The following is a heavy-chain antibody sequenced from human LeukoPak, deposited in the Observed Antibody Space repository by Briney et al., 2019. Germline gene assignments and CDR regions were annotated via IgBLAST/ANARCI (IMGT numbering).Heavy chain of an antibody. CDR2: ISSNGGST. Sequence: GGSLRLSCAASGFTFSSYAMHWLRQAPGKGLEYVSAISSNGGSTYYANSVKGRFTISRDNSKNTLYLQMGSLRAEDMAVYYCARGPFRCSGGSCYLDYWGQGTLVTVSS. J-gene: IGHJ4*02. V-gene: IGHV3-64*01. CDR3: ARGPFRCSGGSCYLDY. D-gene: IGHD2-15*01. CDR1: GFTFSSYA.